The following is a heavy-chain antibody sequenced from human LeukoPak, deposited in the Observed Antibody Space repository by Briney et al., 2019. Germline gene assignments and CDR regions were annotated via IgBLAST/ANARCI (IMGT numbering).Heavy chain of an antibody. CDR2: IYHSGST. CDR3: ARGGWELLRHRSLDY. D-gene: IGHD1-26*01. Sequence: SETLSLTCAVYGGSFSGYYWSWIRQPPGKGLEWIGEIYHSGSTNYNPSLKSRVTISVDKSKNQFSLKLSSVTAADTAVYYCARGGWELLRHRSLDYWGQGTLVTVSS. V-gene: IGHV4-34*01. J-gene: IGHJ4*02. CDR1: GGSFSGYY.